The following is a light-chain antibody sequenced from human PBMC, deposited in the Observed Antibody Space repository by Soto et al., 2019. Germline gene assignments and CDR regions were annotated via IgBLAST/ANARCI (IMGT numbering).Light chain of an antibody. J-gene: IGKJ5*01. CDR2: DVS. V-gene: IGKV3-11*01. CDR1: QSVSNY. Sequence: PGERATLSCRASQSVSNYLAWYQQKPGQAPRLLIYDVSTRATGVPARFSGSGSGTDFTLTITSLEPEDFAVYSCQQRSDWPITFGQGTRPEIK. CDR3: QQRSDWPIT.